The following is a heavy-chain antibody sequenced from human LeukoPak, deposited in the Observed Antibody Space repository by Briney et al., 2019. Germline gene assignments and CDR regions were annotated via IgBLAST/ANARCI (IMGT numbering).Heavy chain of an antibody. V-gene: IGHV4-4*09. D-gene: IGHD1-26*01. CDR3: ARSPFVGGVGATSWYFDL. CDR2: IYTNADI. J-gene: IGHJ2*01. Sequence: PSETLSLTCTVSGASITSYYWTWIRQPPGKELEWIGNIYTNADINFNPSLKSRVTISLDASKRQFSLKLNSVSAADTAIYYCARSPFVGGVGATSWYFDLWGRGALVTVSS. CDR1: GASITSYY.